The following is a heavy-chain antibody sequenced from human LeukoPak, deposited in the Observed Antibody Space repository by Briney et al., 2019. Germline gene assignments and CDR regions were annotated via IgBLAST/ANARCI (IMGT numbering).Heavy chain of an antibody. D-gene: IGHD3-10*01. CDR2: ISDSSSTI. J-gene: IGHJ3*02. V-gene: IGHV3-48*01. CDR3: ARDLPITMARGADAFDI. Sequence: GGSLRLSCAASGFTFSSYSMNWVRQAPGKGLEWVSYISDSSSTIFYADSVKGRFTISRDNAKNSVYLQMNSLRAEDTAVYYCARDLPITMARGADAFDIWGQGTMVTVSS. CDR1: GFTFSSYS.